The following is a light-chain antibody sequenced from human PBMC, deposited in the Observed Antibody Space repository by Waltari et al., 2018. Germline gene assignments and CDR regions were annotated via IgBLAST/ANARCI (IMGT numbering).Light chain of an antibody. V-gene: IGLV1-44*01. CDR1: SSNIGDNV. J-gene: IGLJ3*02. CDR2: RNV. CDR3: AAWDDRMNGHWV. Sequence: QSVLTQPPSASGTPGQRVTISCSGSSSNIGDNVVNWYQQLPGKAPKLLIYRNVQRPSGVPDRFSASKSGTSASLAISGLQSEDEADYYCAAWDDRMNGHWVFGGGTKVTVL.